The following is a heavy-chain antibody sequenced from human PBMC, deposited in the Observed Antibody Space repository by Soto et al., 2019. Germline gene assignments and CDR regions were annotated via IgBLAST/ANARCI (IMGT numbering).Heavy chain of an antibody. CDR2: VSWNSGTM. D-gene: IGHD2-2*01. J-gene: IGHJ6*03. CDR1: GFSFDQYA. CDR3: AKGFCSSTRCLTYSYMDV. Sequence: EVQLVESGGGLVQPGRSLRLSCAASGFSFDQYAMHWVRHAPGKGLEWVSGVSWNSGTMGYGDSVRGRFAISRDNAKNSLYLQMNSLTTEETALYYCAKGFCSSTRCLTYSYMDVWGKGTTVTVSS. V-gene: IGHV3-9*01.